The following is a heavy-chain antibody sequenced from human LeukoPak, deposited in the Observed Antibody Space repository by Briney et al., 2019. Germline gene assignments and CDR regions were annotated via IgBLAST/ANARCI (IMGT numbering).Heavy chain of an antibody. D-gene: IGHD3-10*01. CDR3: ARAEGSGSGAYTLDY. CDR2: IYTSGTT. V-gene: IGHV4-4*07. Sequence: KTSETLSLTCTVSGGSTINYFRSWIRQPAGRGLEWIGHIYTSGTTHYNPSLKNRVTISLDTSKTQFSLQLISVTAADSAVYYCARAEGSGSGAYTLDYWGQGILVTVSS. CDR1: GGSTINYF. J-gene: IGHJ4*02.